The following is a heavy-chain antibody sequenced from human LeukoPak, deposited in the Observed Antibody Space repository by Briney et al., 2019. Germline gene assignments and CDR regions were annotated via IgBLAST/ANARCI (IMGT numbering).Heavy chain of an antibody. Sequence: SETLSLTCTVSGGSISSGYYWGWIRQPPGRGLEWIGSIYYTGGTLYNPSLKSRVSMSVDTSTNQFSLKLTSVTAADTAVYYCARDRTGRNTAQDDYWGQGTLVTVSS. CDR3: ARDRTGRNTAQDDY. D-gene: IGHD5-18*01. CDR1: GGSISSGYY. CDR2: IYYTGGT. V-gene: IGHV4-38-2*02. J-gene: IGHJ4*02.